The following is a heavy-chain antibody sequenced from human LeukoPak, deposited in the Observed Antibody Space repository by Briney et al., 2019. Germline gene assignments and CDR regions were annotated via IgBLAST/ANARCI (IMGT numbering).Heavy chain of an antibody. CDR2: ICYDGDTT. CDR1: GFSFDEYT. D-gene: IGHD2/OR15-2a*01. J-gene: IGHJ5*02. V-gene: IGHV3-43*01. Sequence: GGSLRLSCEASGFSFDEYTMHWVRQAPGKGLEWVSLICYDGDTTYYADSVRGRFTVSRDNSKNSLFLQMSSLRTDETGFYYCAKDGHYCTATTCYSSWFDPWGQGTLVTVSS. CDR3: AKDGHYCTATTCYSSWFDP.